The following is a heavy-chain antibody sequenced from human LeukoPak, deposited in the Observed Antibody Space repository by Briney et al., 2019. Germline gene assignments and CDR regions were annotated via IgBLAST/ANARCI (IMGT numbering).Heavy chain of an antibody. J-gene: IGHJ5*02. CDR1: GGSFSGYY. D-gene: IGHD3-3*01. Sequence: SETLSLTCAVYGGSFSGYYWSWIRQPPGKGLEWIGEINHSGSTNYNPSLKSRVTISVDTSKNQFSLKLSSATAADTAVYYCARRGASVILRFNPPGWFDPRGQGTLVTVSS. CDR2: INHSGST. CDR3: ARRGASVILRFNPPGWFDP. V-gene: IGHV4-34*01.